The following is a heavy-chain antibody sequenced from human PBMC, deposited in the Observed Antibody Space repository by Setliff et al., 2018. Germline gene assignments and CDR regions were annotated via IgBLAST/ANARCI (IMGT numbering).Heavy chain of an antibody. CDR1: GFTFSDYY. Sequence: PGGSLRLSCMASGFTFSDYYMSWIRQAPGEGLEWVSYISLSGNTIYYADSVKGRFTISRDNAKNSLFLQMNSLRAEDTALYYCAKFVGYTYGYDYWGRGTLVTVSS. D-gene: IGHD5-18*01. CDR2: ISLSGNTI. V-gene: IGHV3-11*04. CDR3: AKFVGYTYGYDY. J-gene: IGHJ4*02.